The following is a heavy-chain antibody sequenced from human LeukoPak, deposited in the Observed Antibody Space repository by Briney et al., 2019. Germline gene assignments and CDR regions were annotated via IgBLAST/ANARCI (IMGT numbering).Heavy chain of an antibody. D-gene: IGHD3-10*01. V-gene: IGHV4-34*01. CDR1: GGSFSGYY. CDR2: IKHSGST. Sequence: PSETLSLTCAVYGGSFSGYYWSWIRQPPGKGLEWIGEIKHSGSTNYNPSLKSRVTISVDTSKTQFSLKLSSVTAADTAVYYCARLAAYGSGSYFIDYWGQGTLVTVSS. CDR3: ARLAAYGSGSYFIDY. J-gene: IGHJ4*02.